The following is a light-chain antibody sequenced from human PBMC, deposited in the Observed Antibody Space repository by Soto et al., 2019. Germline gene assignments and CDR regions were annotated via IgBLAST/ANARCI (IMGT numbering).Light chain of an antibody. J-gene: IGLJ2*01. Sequence: QSVLTHPASVSGSPGQSIAISCTGTSSDVGAYDYVSWYQQHPGKAPKLMINDVNHRPSGVSNRFSGSKSGNTASLTISGLQAEDEADYYCSSYTSSGSVIFGGGTKLTVL. CDR1: SSDVGAYDY. CDR2: DVN. V-gene: IGLV2-14*03. CDR3: SSYTSSGSVI.